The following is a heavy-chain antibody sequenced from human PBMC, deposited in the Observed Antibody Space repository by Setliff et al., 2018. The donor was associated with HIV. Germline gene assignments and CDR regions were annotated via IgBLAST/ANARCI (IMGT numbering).Heavy chain of an antibody. J-gene: IGHJ4*02. D-gene: IGHD3-9*01. CDR3: ARAPGDILTAYFGGLDY. CDR2: IWYDGNKK. V-gene: IGHV3-33*08. CDR1: GFSFRTYA. Sequence: GSLRLSCAASGFSFRTYAMHWVRQAPGKGLEWVAVIWYDGNKKDYGDSVKGRFTISRDNSKDTLYLQMSSLRADDTAIYYCARAPGDILTAYFGGLDYWGQGALVTV.